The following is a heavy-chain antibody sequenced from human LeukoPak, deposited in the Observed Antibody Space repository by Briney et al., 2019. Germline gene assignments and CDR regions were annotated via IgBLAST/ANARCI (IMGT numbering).Heavy chain of an antibody. CDR2: ISSSSSYI. CDR3: ARGTIVVVPALDWFDP. D-gene: IGHD2-2*01. V-gene: IGHV3-21*01. J-gene: IGHJ5*02. CDR1: GFTFSSYS. Sequence: GGSLRLPCAASGFTFSSYSMNWVRQAPGKGLEWVSSISSSSSYIYCADSVKGRFTISRDNAKNSLYLQMNSLRAEDTAVYYCARGTIVVVPALDWFDPWGQGTLVTVSS.